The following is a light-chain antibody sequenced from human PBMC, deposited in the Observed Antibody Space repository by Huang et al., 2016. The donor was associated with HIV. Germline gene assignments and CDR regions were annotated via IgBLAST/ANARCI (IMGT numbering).Light chain of an antibody. CDR1: QSVSSY. V-gene: IGKV3-11*01. J-gene: IGKJ4*01. CDR2: DAS. CDR3: QQRRNWPPT. Sequence: EIVLTQSPATLSLSPGERATLSCRASQSVSSYLAWYQQKPGQAPRLPIYDASNRAIGIPARFSGSGSGTDFTLTISSLEPEDFAVYYCQQRRNWPPTFGGGTKVEIK.